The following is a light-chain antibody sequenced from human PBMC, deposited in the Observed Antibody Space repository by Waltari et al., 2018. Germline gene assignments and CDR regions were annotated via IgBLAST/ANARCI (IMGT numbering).Light chain of an antibody. CDR1: QSVDSFY. CDR2: ATS. Sequence: EIVLTQSPGTLSLSPGVTATLPCRASQSVDSFYIAWYQHRPGQAPRLLIHATSTRANGVPDRFSGIGSGTDFTLIIGSLEPEDFAVYYCQQYGVARYTFGPGTKVDRK. CDR3: QQYGVARYT. V-gene: IGKV3-20*01. J-gene: IGKJ3*01.